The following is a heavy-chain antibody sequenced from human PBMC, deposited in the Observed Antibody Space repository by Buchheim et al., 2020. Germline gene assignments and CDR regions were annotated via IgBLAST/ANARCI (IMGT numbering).Heavy chain of an antibody. CDR3: ARVRLTIPYYFDY. Sequence: QLQLQESGPGLVKPSETLSLTCTVSGGSISSSSYYWGWIRQPPGKGLEWIGSIYYSGSTYYHPSLKSRVTISVDTSKNQFSLKLSSVTAADTAVYYCARVRLTIPYYFDYWGQGTL. CDR1: GGSISSSSYY. V-gene: IGHV4-39*01. CDR2: IYYSGST. J-gene: IGHJ4*02. D-gene: IGHD3-9*01.